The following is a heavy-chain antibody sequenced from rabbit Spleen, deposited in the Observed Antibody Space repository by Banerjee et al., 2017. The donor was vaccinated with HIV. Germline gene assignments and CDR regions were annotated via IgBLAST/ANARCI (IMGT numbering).Heavy chain of an antibody. CDR1: GFSFSDRDV. Sequence: QEQLEESGGGLVKPEGSLTLTCKASGFSFSDRDVMCWVRQAPGKGLEWIACINTATGKAVYASWVNGRFTISKTSSTTVTLQMTGLTAADTATYFCARRGASSGWAKDLWGPGTLVTVS. V-gene: IGHV1S45*01. J-gene: IGHJ4*01. CDR2: INTATGKA. D-gene: IGHD4-1*01. CDR3: ARRGASSGWAKDL.